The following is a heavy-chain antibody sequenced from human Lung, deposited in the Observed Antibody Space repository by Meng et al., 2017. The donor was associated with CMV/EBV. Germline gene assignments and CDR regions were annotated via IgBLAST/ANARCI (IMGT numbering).Heavy chain of an antibody. Sequence: GGSLRLSCAAPGFTFGDYAMHWVRQAPGKGLEWVSGISWNSGSIGYADSVKGRFTISRDNAKNSLYLQMNSLRAEDTALYYCAKDRGATNRYGMDVWGQGTXVTVSS. CDR3: AKDRGATNRYGMDV. J-gene: IGHJ6*02. D-gene: IGHD1-26*01. V-gene: IGHV3-9*01. CDR2: ISWNSGSI. CDR1: GFTFGDYA.